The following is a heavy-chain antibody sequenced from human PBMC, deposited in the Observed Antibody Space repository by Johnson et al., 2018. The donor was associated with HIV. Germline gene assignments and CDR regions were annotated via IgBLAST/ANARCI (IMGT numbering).Heavy chain of an antibody. CDR1: GFTFSDYY. CDR2: ISYDGSNK. Sequence: QVQLVESGGGLVQPGGSLRLSCAASGFTFSDYYMSWIRQAPGKGLEWVAVISYDGSNKYYADSVKGRFTISRDNSKNTLYLQMNSLRAEDTAVYYCAKDLGESENEEWASDYYNVWSDYPGQDPRGVVGAFDIWGQGTMVTVSS. J-gene: IGHJ3*02. CDR3: AKDLGESENEEWASDYYNVWSDYPGQDPRGVVGAFDI. V-gene: IGHV3-30*18. D-gene: IGHD3-3*01.